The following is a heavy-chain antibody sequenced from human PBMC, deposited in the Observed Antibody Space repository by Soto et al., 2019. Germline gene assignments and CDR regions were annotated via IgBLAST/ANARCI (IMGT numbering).Heavy chain of an antibody. CDR3: ARKGVAFDY. CDR1: GFTFSFYW. CDR2: IKLDASEK. D-gene: IGHD3-3*01. J-gene: IGHJ4*02. Sequence: GGSLRLSCAASGFTFSFYWMSWVRQAPGKGLEWLGTIKLDASEKKYVDSVKGRFTMSRDNAKNSLYLQMNSLRDEDTAVYYCARKGVAFDYWGQGALVTVSS. V-gene: IGHV3-7*01.